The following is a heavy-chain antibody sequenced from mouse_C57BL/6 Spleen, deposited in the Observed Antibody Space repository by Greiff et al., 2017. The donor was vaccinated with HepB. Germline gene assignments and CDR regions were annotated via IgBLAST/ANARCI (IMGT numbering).Heavy chain of an antibody. CDR2: IDPETGGT. CDR3: TRNYGSSWFAY. J-gene: IGHJ3*01. V-gene: IGHV1-15*01. CDR1: GYTFTDYE. D-gene: IGHD1-1*01. Sequence: QVQLKQSGAELVRPGASVTLSCKASGYTFTDYEMHWVKQTPVHGLEWIGAIDPETGGTAYNQKFKGKAILTADKSSSTAYMELRSLTSADSAVYYCTRNYGSSWFAYWGQGTLVTVSA.